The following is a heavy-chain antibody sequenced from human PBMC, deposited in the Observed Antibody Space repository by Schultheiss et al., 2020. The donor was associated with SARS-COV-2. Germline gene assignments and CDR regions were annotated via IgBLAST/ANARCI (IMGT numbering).Heavy chain of an antibody. CDR1: GGSISSYY. CDR2: IYYSGST. Sequence: SETLSLTCTVSGGSISSYYWSWIRQPPGKGLEWIGYIYYSGSTNYNPSLKSRVTISVDTSKNQFSLKLSSVTAADTAVYYCARSKHNYGSFDYWGQGTLVTVSS. V-gene: IGHV4-59*01. D-gene: IGHD3-10*01. CDR3: ARSKHNYGSFDY. J-gene: IGHJ4*02.